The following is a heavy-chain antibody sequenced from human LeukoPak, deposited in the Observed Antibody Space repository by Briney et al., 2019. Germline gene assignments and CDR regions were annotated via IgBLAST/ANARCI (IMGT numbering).Heavy chain of an antibody. D-gene: IGHD4-17*01. Sequence: GGSLRLSCAASGFTFSSYEMNWVRQAPGKGLEWVSYISSGGTTIYYADSVKGRFTISRDNAKNSLYLQMNSLRAEDTAVYYCARESSTVTTDVDYWGQGTLVTVSS. CDR1: GFTFSSYE. J-gene: IGHJ4*02. CDR3: ARESSTVTTDVDY. CDR2: ISSGGTTI. V-gene: IGHV3-48*03.